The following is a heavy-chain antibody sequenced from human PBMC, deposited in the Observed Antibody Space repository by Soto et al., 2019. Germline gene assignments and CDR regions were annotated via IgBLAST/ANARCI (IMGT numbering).Heavy chain of an antibody. Sequence: PGGSLRLSCAASGFTFSSYAMSWVRQAPGKGLEWVSAISGSGGSTYYADSVKGRFTISRDNSKNTLYLQMSSLRAEDTAVYYCAKGDKRFMIVVVYDAFDIWGQGTMVTVSS. CDR3: AKGDKRFMIVVVYDAFDI. CDR2: ISGSGGST. V-gene: IGHV3-23*01. CDR1: GFTFSSYA. J-gene: IGHJ3*02. D-gene: IGHD3-22*01.